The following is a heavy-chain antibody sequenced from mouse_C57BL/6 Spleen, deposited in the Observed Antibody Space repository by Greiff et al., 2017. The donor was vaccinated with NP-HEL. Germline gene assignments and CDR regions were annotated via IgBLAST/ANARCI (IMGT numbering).Heavy chain of an antibody. Sequence: EVMLVESGGDLVKPGGSLKLSCAASGFTFSSYGMSWVRQTPDKRLEWVATISSGGSYTYYPDSVKGRFTISRDNAKNTLYLQMSSLKSEDTAMYYCARQGGYYDYAHYFDYWGQGTTLTVSS. CDR3: ARQGGYYDYAHYFDY. D-gene: IGHD2-4*01. V-gene: IGHV5-6*01. CDR1: GFTFSSYG. J-gene: IGHJ2*01. CDR2: ISSGGSYT.